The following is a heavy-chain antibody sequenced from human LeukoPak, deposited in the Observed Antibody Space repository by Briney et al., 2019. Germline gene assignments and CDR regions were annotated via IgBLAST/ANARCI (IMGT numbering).Heavy chain of an antibody. V-gene: IGHV1-8*01. D-gene: IGHD1-26*01. CDR1: GYTFPSYD. CDR2: MNPNSGNT. J-gene: IGHJ3*02. CDR3: AKGRWELLTDAFDI. Sequence: GASVKVSCKASGYTFPSYDINWVRQATGQGLEWMGWMNPNSGNTGSAQKFQDRVTMTSNTSISTAYMELSSLRAEDTAVYYCAKGRWELLTDAFDIWGQGTMVTVSS.